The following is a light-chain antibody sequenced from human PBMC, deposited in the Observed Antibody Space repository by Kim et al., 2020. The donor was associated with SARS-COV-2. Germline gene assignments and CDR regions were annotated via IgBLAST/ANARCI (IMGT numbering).Light chain of an antibody. J-gene: IGLJ2*01. CDR2: LNSDGSH. Sequence: QPVLTQSPSASASLGASVNLTCTLSSGHSSYAIAWHQQQPEKGPRYLMKLNSDGSHSKGDGIPDRFSGSSSGAERYLTISSLQSEDEADYYCQTWGRRGVVFGGGTQLTVL. CDR3: QTWGRRGVV. CDR1: SGHSSYA. V-gene: IGLV4-69*01.